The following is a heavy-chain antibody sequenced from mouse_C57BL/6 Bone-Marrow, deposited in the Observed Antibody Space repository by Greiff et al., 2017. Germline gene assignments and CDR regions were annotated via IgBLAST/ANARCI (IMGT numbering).Heavy chain of an antibody. D-gene: IGHD2-4*01. J-gene: IGHJ2*01. Sequence: QVQLKQPGAELVKPGASVKLSCKASGYTFTSYWMQWVKQRPGQGLEWIGEIDPSDSYTNYNQKFKGKATLTVDTSSSTAYMQLSSLTSEDSAVYYCARDYDNYFDYWGQGTTLTVSS. CDR1: GYTFTSYW. CDR2: IDPSDSYT. CDR3: ARDYDNYFDY. V-gene: IGHV1-50*01.